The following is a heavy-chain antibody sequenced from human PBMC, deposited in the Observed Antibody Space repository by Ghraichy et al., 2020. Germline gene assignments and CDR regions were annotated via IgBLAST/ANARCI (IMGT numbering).Heavy chain of an antibody. D-gene: IGHD5-24*01. V-gene: IGHV3-23*01. CDR3: AKDPRVEMATKLGISYWYFDL. CDR2: ISGSGGST. CDR1: GFTFSSYA. J-gene: IGHJ2*01. Sequence: GGSLRLSCAASGFTFSSYAMSWVRQAPGKGLEWVSAISGSGGSTYYADSVKGRFTISRDNSKNTLYLQMNSLRAEDTAVYYCAKDPRVEMATKLGISYWYFDLWGRGTLVTVSS.